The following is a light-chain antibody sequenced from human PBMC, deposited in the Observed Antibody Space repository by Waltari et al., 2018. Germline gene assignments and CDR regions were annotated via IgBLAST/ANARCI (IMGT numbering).Light chain of an antibody. CDR2: DQD. Sequence: SSELTQDLAVSLALGQTITITCQGDSLRRFKSSWYQQRPVQAPILLFYDQDNRPTGIPDRFSGSTSGDTASLTITGAQAEDEADYYCHSRDTFSTRVFGGGTRLTV. CDR3: HSRDTFSTRV. J-gene: IGLJ2*01. CDR1: SLRRFK. V-gene: IGLV3-19*01.